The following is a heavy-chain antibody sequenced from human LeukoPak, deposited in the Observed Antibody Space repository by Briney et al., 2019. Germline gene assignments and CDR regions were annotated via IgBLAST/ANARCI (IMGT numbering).Heavy chain of an antibody. D-gene: IGHD3-10*01. CDR2: IKSKTDGGTT. Sequence: GGSLRLSCAASGFTFSNAWMSWVRQAPGKGLEWVGRIKSKTDGGTTDYAAPVKGRFTISRDDSKNTLYLQMNSLKTEDTAVYYCARGPYGSGYFDYWGQGTLVTVSS. CDR1: GFTFSNAW. CDR3: ARGPYGSGYFDY. J-gene: IGHJ4*02. V-gene: IGHV3-15*01.